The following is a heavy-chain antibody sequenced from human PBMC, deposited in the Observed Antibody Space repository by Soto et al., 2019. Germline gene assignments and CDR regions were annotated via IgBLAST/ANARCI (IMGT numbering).Heavy chain of an antibody. Sequence: QVQLQESGPGLVKPSETLSLTCTVSGGSVSSGSYYWSWIRQPPGKGLEWIGYIYYSGSTKYNPSLKRRXTXSLXTSKNQFSLKLSSVTAADTAVYYCARAGLGDGSDYWGQGTLVTVSS. CDR1: GGSVSSGSYY. D-gene: IGHD1-26*01. CDR3: ARAGLGDGSDY. CDR2: IYYSGST. J-gene: IGHJ4*02. V-gene: IGHV4-61*01.